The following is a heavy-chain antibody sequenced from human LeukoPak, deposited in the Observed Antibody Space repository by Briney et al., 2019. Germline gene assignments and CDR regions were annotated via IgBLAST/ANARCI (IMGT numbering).Heavy chain of an antibody. D-gene: IGHD2-2*01. CDR1: GFTFSSYE. J-gene: IGHJ6*03. V-gene: IGHV3-48*03. Sequence: GGSLRLSCAASGFTFSSYEMNWVRQAPGKGLEWVSYISSSGSTIYYADSVKGRFTISRDNSKNTLYLQMNSLRAEDTAVYYCAKDAVDIVVVPAANYYYYMDVWGKGTTVTISS. CDR3: AKDAVDIVVVPAANYYYYMDV. CDR2: ISSSGSTI.